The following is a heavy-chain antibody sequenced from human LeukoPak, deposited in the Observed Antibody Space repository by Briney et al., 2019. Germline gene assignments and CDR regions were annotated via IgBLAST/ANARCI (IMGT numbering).Heavy chain of an antibody. Sequence: SETLSLTCTVSGGSISSYYWSWIRQPPGKGLEWIGYIYYSGSTNYNPSLTSRVTISVDTSKNQLSLKLSSVTAADTAVYYCARSYYYGSGSGPLFDYWGQGTLVTVSS. CDR1: GGSISSYY. CDR2: IYYSGST. D-gene: IGHD3-10*01. J-gene: IGHJ4*02. CDR3: ARSYYYGSGSGPLFDY. V-gene: IGHV4-59*01.